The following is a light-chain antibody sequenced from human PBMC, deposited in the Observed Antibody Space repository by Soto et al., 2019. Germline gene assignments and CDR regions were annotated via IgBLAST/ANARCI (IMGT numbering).Light chain of an antibody. CDR1: QSVSSW. CDR3: QQYDSFSWT. J-gene: IGKJ1*01. CDR2: NAF. V-gene: IGKV1-5*01. Sequence: QMTQPPSTLSASEGDRVTITCRASQSVSSWLAWYQQKPGSAPKLLISNAFSLKSGVPSRFSGSGSGTEFTLTISSLQPEDFATYYCQQYDSFSWTFGQGTKVDIK.